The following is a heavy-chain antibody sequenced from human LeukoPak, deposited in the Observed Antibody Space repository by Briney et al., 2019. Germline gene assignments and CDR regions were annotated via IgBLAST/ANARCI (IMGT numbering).Heavy chain of an antibody. Sequence: GASVKVSCKTSGYTFTSYNLHWVRQAPGQRLERMGIIKPSGDHTNYAQKFQDRVTMTRDTSASTVYMELSSLKSEDTAVYYCARVRDGYNDAYDTWGQGTMVTVTS. CDR2: IKPSGDHT. V-gene: IGHV1-46*01. J-gene: IGHJ3*02. CDR3: ARVRDGYNDAYDT. CDR1: GYTFTSYN. D-gene: IGHD5-24*01.